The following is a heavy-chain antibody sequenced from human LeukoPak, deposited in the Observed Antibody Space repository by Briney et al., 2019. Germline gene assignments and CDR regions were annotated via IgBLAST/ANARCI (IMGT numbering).Heavy chain of an antibody. CDR2: INHSGST. CDR3: ARDRKNYDTNDAFDI. J-gene: IGHJ3*02. D-gene: IGHD3-22*01. V-gene: IGHV4-34*01. Sequence: SETLSLTCAVYGGSFSGYYWSWIRQPPGKGLEWIGEINHSGSTNYNPSLKSRVTISVDTSKNQFSLKLSSVTAADTAVYYCARDRKNYDTNDAFDIWGQGTMVTVSS. CDR1: GGSFSGYY.